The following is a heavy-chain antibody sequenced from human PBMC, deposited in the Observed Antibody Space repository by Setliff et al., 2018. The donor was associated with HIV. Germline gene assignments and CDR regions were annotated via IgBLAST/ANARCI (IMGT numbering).Heavy chain of an antibody. Sequence: SETLSLTCTVSGGSMSHYFWSWVRQSPGKGLEWIGYIYYSESTKYNPSLKSRVTISVDTSKNQFSLKLTSVTAADTAVYYCATYGLGTYYTYWGQGTLVTVS. V-gene: IGHV4-59*01. CDR2: IYYSEST. CDR3: ATYGLGTYYTY. J-gene: IGHJ4*02. D-gene: IGHD3-10*01. CDR1: GGSMSHYF.